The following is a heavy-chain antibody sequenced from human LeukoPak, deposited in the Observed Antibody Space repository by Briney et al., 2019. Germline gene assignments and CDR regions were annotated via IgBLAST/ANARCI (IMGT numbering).Heavy chain of an antibody. Sequence: PGGSLRLSCAASGFTFSDSAMHWVRQASGKGLEWVGRVRVKANNYATSYAASVQGRFTISRDNSKNTAYLQMNSLKTEDTAVYYCTRQTEPAAVIGGWGQGTLVTVSS. CDR2: VRVKANNYAT. CDR3: TRQTEPAAVIGG. J-gene: IGHJ4*02. CDR1: GFTFSDSA. V-gene: IGHV3-73*01. D-gene: IGHD2-2*01.